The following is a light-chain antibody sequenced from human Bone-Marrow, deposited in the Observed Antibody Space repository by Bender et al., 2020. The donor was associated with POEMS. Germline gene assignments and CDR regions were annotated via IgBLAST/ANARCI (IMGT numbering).Light chain of an antibody. Sequence: QSVLTQPPSASGTPGQRVTISCSGSSSKFGSYPVNWYQQLPGAAPKLVIFNNSQRPSGVPDRFSGSNSGTSASLAISGRVSDEEAEVYCATGDDSLNGWVFGGGTKLTVL. CDR3: ATGDDSLNGWV. J-gene: IGLJ3*02. V-gene: IGLV1-44*01. CDR1: SSKFGSYP. CDR2: NNS.